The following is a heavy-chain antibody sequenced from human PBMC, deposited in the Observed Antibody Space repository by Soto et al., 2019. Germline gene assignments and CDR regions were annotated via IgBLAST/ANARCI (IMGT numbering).Heavy chain of an antibody. CDR2: IGTAGDT. V-gene: IGHV3-13*01. CDR1: GFTFSSYD. D-gene: IGHD6-13*01. Sequence: GGSLRLSCAASGFTFSSYDMHWVRQATGKGLEWVSAIGTAGDTYYPGSVKGRFTISRENAKNSLYLQMNSLRAEDTAVYYCARSAAGTYYYGMDVWGQGTTVTVSS. J-gene: IGHJ6*02. CDR3: ARSAAGTYYYGMDV.